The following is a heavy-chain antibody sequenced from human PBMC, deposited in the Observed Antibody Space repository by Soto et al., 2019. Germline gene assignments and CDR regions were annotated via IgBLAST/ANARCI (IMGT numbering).Heavy chain of an antibody. D-gene: IGHD2-2*01. CDR3: ARDDHIVVVPTSLGAMDV. J-gene: IGHJ6*02. CDR2: IYHSGST. CDR1: GGCMSSNKW. Sequence: PSWSMALACAACGGCMSSNKWGSWVRKPPGKGLEWIGEIYHSGSTNYNPSLKSRVTISLDKSKNQFSLKLTSVTAADSAVYYCARDDHIVVVPTSLGAMDVWGQGTTVTVAS. V-gene: IGHV4-4*02.